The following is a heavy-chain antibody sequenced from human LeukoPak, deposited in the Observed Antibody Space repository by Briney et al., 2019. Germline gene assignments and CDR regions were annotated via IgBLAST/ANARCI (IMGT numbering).Heavy chain of an antibody. CDR3: ARAIQPLIRVGAGRYFDY. CDR2: INHSGST. D-gene: IGHD1-26*01. V-gene: IGHV4-34*01. J-gene: IGHJ4*02. Sequence: KTSETLSLTCAVYGGSFSGYYWSWIRQPPGKGLEWIGEINHSGSTNYNPSLKSRVTISVDTSKNQFSLKLSSVTAADTAVYYCARAIQPLIRVGAGRYFDYWGQGTLVTASS. CDR1: GGSFSGYY.